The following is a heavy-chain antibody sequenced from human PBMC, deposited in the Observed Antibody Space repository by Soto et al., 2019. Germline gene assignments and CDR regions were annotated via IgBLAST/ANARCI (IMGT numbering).Heavy chain of an antibody. D-gene: IGHD6-19*01. J-gene: IGHJ3*02. CDR2: INHSGST. Sequence: SETLSLTCAVYGGSFSGYYWSWIRQPPGKGLEWIGEINHSGSTNYNPSLKSRVTISVDTSKNQFSLKLSSVTAADTAVYYCARGRIAVAESIMPFDIWDQGTMVTVSS. CDR1: GGSFSGYY. CDR3: ARGRIAVAESIMPFDI. V-gene: IGHV4-34*01.